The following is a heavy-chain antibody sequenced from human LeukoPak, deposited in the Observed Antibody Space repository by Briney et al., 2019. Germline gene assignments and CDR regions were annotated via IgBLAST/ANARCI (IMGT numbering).Heavy chain of an antibody. CDR2: ISGRGGSI. Sequence: GGSLRLSCAASGFTFSSYAMSWVRQAPGKGLEWVSGISGRGGSIYYADSVTGRFTMSRDNSKNTLYLQMDSLRAEDTAVYYCAKYPRVRDYDFWSGYSFFDYWGQGTLVTVSS. CDR3: AKYPRVRDYDFWSGYSFFDY. CDR1: GFTFSSYA. V-gene: IGHV3-23*01. D-gene: IGHD3-3*01. J-gene: IGHJ4*02.